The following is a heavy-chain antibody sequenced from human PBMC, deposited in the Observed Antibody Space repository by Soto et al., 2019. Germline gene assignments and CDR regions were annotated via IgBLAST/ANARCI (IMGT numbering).Heavy chain of an antibody. J-gene: IGHJ4*02. CDR3: AREVSGDGYNQPAYYFDY. V-gene: IGHV1-69*13. CDR1: GGTFSSYA. CDR2: TIPIFGTA. D-gene: IGHD5-12*01. Sequence: SVKVSCKASGGTFSSYAISWVRQAPGQGLEWMGGTIPIFGTANYAQKFQGRVTITADESTSTAYMELSSLRSEDTAVYYCAREVSGDGYNQPAYYFDYWGQGTLVTVS.